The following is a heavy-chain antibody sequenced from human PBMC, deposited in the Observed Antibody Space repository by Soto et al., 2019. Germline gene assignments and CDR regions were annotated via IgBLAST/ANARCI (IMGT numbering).Heavy chain of an antibody. Sequence: SVKVSCEASGVSFTSSAVQWVRQARGQRLEWIGWIVVGSGNTNYAQKFQERVTITRDMSTSTAYMELSSLRSEDTAVYYCAAIIPAGDFDYWGQGTLVTVSS. V-gene: IGHV1-58*01. CDR1: GVSFTSSA. CDR3: AAIIPAGDFDY. D-gene: IGHD3-3*01. J-gene: IGHJ4*02. CDR2: IVVGSGNT.